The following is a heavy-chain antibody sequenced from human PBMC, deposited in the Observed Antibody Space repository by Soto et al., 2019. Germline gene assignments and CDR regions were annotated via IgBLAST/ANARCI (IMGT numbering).Heavy chain of an antibody. CDR3: VRDPQRNDY. V-gene: IGHV1-18*04. Sequence: QVQLVQSGAEVKKPGASVKVSCKASGYGFSSYGISWVRQAPGQGLEWMGWISASNGNRDYAQQFQGRVTMTSDTSRTTAYMELRSLRSDDTAVYYCVRDPQRNDYWGQGTLVNVSS. CDR2: ISASNGNR. D-gene: IGHD2-2*01. CDR1: GYGFSSYG. J-gene: IGHJ4*02.